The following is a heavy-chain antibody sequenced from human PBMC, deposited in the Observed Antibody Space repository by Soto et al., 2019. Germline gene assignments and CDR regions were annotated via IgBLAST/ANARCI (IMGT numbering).Heavy chain of an antibody. CDR1: GGTFSSYA. Sequence: SVKVSCKASGGTFSSYAISWVRQAPGQGLEWMGGIIPIFGTANYAQKFQGRVTITAGESTSTAYMELSSLRSEDTAVYYCSRDQGTGTTSYYYYGMDVWGQGTTVTVSS. V-gene: IGHV1-69*13. D-gene: IGHD1-7*01. CDR3: SRDQGTGTTSYYYYGMDV. J-gene: IGHJ6*02. CDR2: IIPIFGTA.